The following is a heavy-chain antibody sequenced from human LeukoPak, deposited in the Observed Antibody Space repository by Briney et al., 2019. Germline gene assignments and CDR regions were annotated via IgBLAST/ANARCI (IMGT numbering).Heavy chain of an antibody. CDR2: INPSGGST. D-gene: IGHD3-9*01. CDR3: ARGAYYDILTGYGGAFDI. V-gene: IGHV1-46*01. J-gene: IGHJ3*02. CDR1: GYTFTSYY. Sequence: GASVKVSCKASGYTFTSYYMHWVRQVPGQGLEWMGIINPSGGSTSYAQKFQGRVTMTRDTSTSTVYMELRSLRSEDTAVYYCARGAYYDILTGYGGAFDIWGQGTMVAVSS.